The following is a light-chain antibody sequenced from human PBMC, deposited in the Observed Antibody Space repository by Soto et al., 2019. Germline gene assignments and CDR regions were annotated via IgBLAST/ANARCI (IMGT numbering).Light chain of an antibody. CDR1: RSNIGSNA. CDR3: ATWDDRLNGRV. J-gene: IGLJ2*01. Sequence: QSVLTQPPSVSGTPGPRVTLSCSGSRSNIGSNAVNWYQQFPGAAPKLLIYTDSQRPSGVPDRISGAKSATSASLAISGLQSDDEAFYYCATWDDRLNGRVFGGGTKVTVL. CDR2: TDS. V-gene: IGLV1-44*01.